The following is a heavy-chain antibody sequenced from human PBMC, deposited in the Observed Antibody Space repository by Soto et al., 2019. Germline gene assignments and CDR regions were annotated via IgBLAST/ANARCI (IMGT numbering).Heavy chain of an antibody. CDR1: GGSISSYY. Sequence: SETLSLTCTVSGGSISSYYWSWIRQPPGKGLEWIGYIYYSGSTNYNPSLKSRVTISVDTSKNQFSLKLSSVTAADTAVYYCARGQHGMVRGVMRWFDPWGQGTLVTVSS. D-gene: IGHD3-10*01. J-gene: IGHJ5*02. CDR3: ARGQHGMVRGVMRWFDP. V-gene: IGHV4-59*08. CDR2: IYYSGST.